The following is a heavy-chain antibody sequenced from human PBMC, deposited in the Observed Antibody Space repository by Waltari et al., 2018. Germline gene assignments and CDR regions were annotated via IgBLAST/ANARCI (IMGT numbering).Heavy chain of an antibody. Sequence: QVQLQQWGAGLLKHSETLSLTCAVYGGSFSGYYWSWVRQPPGKGREWIGEINHSGSTNYNPSLKIRVTISVDTSNNQFSLKLSSVTAADTAVYYCARGFYCSSTSYRSRAACTLYFDLWGRGTLVTVSS. CDR2: INHSGST. V-gene: IGHV4-34*01. J-gene: IGHJ2*01. CDR1: GGSFSGYY. CDR3: ARGFYCSSTSYRSRAACTLYFDL. D-gene: IGHD2-2*01.